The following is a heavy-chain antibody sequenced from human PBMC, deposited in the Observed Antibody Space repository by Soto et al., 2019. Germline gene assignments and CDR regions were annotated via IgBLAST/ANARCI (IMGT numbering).Heavy chain of an antibody. CDR3: VTYYDFWSGYHHY. V-gene: IGHV3-64D*06. CDR1: GFTFSSYA. J-gene: IGHJ4*02. D-gene: IGHD3-3*01. CDR2: ISSNGGST. Sequence: SLRLSCSASGFTFSSYAMHWVRQAPGKGLEYVSAISSNGGSTYYADSVKGRFTISRDNSKNTLYLQMSSLRAEDTAVYYCVTYYDFWSGYHHYWGQGTLVTVSS.